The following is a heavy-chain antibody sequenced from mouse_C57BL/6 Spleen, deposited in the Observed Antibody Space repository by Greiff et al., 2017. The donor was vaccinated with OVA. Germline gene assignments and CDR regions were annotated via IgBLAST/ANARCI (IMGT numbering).Heavy chain of an antibody. CDR1: GFTFSNYW. J-gene: IGHJ3*01. CDR3: TGAYYGSSLFTY. Sequence: EVKLQESGGGLVQPGGSMKLSCVASGFTFSNYWMNWVRQSPEKGLEWVAQIRLKSDNYATHYAESVKGRFTISRDDSKSSVYLQMNNLRAEDTGIYYCTGAYYGSSLFTYWGQGTLVTVSA. CDR2: IRLKSDNYAT. D-gene: IGHD1-1*01. V-gene: IGHV6-3*01.